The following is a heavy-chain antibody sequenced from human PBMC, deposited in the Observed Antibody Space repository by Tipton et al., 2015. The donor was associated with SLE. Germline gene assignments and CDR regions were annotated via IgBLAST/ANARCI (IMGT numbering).Heavy chain of an antibody. V-gene: IGHV3-7*01. J-gene: IGHJ2*01. Sequence: SLRLSCAASGFTFSSDWMSWVRQAPGKGLEWVANIKQDGSEKYYVDSVKGRFNISRDNAKNSLYLQINSLRAEDTAVYYCAGRGPGRRWWYFDLWGRGTLVTVSS. CDR2: IKQDGSEK. CDR3: AGRGPGRRWWYFDL. D-gene: IGHD5-24*01. CDR1: GFTFSSDW.